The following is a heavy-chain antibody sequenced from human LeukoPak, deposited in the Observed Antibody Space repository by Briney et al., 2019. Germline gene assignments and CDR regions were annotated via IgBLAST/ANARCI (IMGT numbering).Heavy chain of an antibody. V-gene: IGHV3-23*01. D-gene: IGHD5-24*01. CDR1: GFTFSSYA. J-gene: IGHJ4*02. CDR3: AKDSRGWLQLLYYFDY. Sequence: GGSLRLSCAASGFTFSSYAMSWVRQAPGKGLEWVSAISGSGGSTYYADSVKGRFTISRDNSKNTLYLQMNSLRAEDTAVYYCAKDSRGWLQLLYYFDYWGQGTLVTVSS. CDR2: ISGSGGST.